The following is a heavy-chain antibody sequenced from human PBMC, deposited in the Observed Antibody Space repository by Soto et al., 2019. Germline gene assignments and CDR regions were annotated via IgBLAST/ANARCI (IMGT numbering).Heavy chain of an antibody. D-gene: IGHD3-10*01. V-gene: IGHV1-18*01. J-gene: IGHJ4*02. CDR3: ARGRYGGY. CDR1: GYTFTSYG. CDR2: ISAHNGNT. Sequence: QVHLVQSGAEVKKPGASVKVSCKASGYTFTSYGITWVRQAPGQGLEWMGWISAHNGNTDYAQKLQGRVIVTRDTSTSTAYMELRSLISADTAVYYCARGRYGGYWGQGALVTVSS.